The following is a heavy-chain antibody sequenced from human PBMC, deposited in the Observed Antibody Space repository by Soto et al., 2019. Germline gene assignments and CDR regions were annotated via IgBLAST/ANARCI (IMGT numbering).Heavy chain of an antibody. CDR1: GYTFTSYA. J-gene: IGHJ4*02. D-gene: IGHD3-10*01. V-gene: IGHV1-3*01. CDR2: INAGNGNT. CDR3: ARVAVPGGYDY. Sequence: ASVKVSCKSSGYTFTSYAMHWVRQAPGQRLEWMGWINAGNGNTKYSQKFQGRVTITRDTSASTAYMELSSLRSEDTAVYYCARVAVPGGYDYWGLGTLVTVSS.